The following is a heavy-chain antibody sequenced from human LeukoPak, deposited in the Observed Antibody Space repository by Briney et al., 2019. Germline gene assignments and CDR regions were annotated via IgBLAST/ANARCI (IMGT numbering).Heavy chain of an antibody. CDR2: IRYDGSNK. D-gene: IGHD5-24*01. V-gene: IGHV3-30*02. CDR1: GFTFSSYG. Sequence: PGGSLRLSCAASGFTFSSYGMHWVRQAPGKGLEWVAFIRYDGSNKYYADSVKGRFTISRDNSKNTLYLQMNSLRAEDTAVYYCARSYRRWLQSTFDYWGQGTLVTVSS. CDR3: ARSYRRWLQSTFDY. J-gene: IGHJ4*02.